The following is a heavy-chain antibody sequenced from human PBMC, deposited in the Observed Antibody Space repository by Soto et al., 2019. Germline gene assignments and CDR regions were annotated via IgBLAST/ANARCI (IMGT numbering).Heavy chain of an antibody. CDR3: AKDNPGVNCSGGSCFQYSYDAMAV. D-gene: IGHD2-15*01. J-gene: IGHJ6*02. Sequence: GGSLRLSCAASGFTFSSYGMHWVRQAPGKGLEWVAVISYDGSNKYYADSVKGRFTISRDNSKNTLYLQMNSLRAEDTAVYYCAKDNPGVNCSGGSCFQYSYDAMAVWGHGTTVTVSS. CDR1: GFTFSSYG. V-gene: IGHV3-30*18. CDR2: ISYDGSNK.